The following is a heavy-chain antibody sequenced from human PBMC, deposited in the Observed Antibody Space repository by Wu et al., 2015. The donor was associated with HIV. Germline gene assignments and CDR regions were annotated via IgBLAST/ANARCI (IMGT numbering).Heavy chain of an antibody. CDR1: GGTFSSYA. J-gene: IGHJ4*02. D-gene: IGHD3-22*01. V-gene: IGHV1-69*05. Sequence: QVQLVQSGAEVKKPGSSVKVSCKASGGTFSSYAISWVRQAPGQGLEWMGGIIPIFGTANYAQKFQGRVTITTDESTSTAYMELSSLRSEDTAVYYCARTYYYDSSGYLNYFDYWGQGTLVTVSS. CDR2: IIPIFGTA. CDR3: ARTYYYDSSGYLNYFDY.